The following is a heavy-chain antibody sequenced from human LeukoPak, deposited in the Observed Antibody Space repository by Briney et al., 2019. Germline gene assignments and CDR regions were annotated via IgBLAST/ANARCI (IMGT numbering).Heavy chain of an antibody. CDR3: ASWDYYDSSGSEYMDV. CDR2: ISGNSGDT. V-gene: IGHV3-11*06. D-gene: IGHD3-22*01. CDR1: GFTFSASY. Sequence: GGTLRLSCVASGFTFSASYMTWVRQPPGKGLEWLSYISGNSGDTNYADSVKGRFTVSRDNAKNSLYLQMNSLRAEDTAVYYCASWDYYDSSGSEYMDVWGKGTTVTISS. J-gene: IGHJ6*03.